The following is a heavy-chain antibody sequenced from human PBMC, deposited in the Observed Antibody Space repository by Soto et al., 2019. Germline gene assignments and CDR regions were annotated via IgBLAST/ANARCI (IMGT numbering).Heavy chain of an antibody. Sequence: GGSRRLAGAASGFTLGDYAMHWVRQVPGKGLEWGSGINWNSGSIGYGDSVKGRFAISRDNAKNSLHLQMSSLSAEDTAFYYCAKAQSINWSSAHFRHWGQGTLVTDS. CDR1: GFTLGDYA. CDR3: AKAQSINWSSAHFRH. V-gene: IGHV3-9*01. D-gene: IGHD6-13*01. CDR2: INWNSGSI. J-gene: IGHJ1*01.